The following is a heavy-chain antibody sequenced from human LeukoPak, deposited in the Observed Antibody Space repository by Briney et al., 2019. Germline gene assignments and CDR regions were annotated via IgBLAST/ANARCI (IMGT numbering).Heavy chain of an antibody. D-gene: IGHD6-19*01. Sequence: GASVKVSCKVSGYTLTELSIHWVRQAPGKGLEWMGGFDPEDGETIYAQKFQGRVTMTEDTSTDTAYMELSSLRSEDTAVYYCATDLAVAGYYYYYYMDVWGKGTTVTVSS. J-gene: IGHJ6*03. V-gene: IGHV1-24*01. CDR2: FDPEDGET. CDR1: GYTLTELS. CDR3: ATDLAVAGYYYYYYMDV.